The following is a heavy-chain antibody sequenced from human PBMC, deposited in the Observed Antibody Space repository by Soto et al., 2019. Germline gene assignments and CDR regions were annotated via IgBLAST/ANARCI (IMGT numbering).Heavy chain of an antibody. V-gene: IGHV3-66*01. J-gene: IGHJ4*02. CDR3: ARAIYYYDSSGYLY. Sequence: PGGSLRLSCAASGFTVSSNYMSWVRQAPGKGLEWVSVIYSGGSTYYADSVKGRFTISRDNSKNTLYLQMNSLRAEDTAVYYCARAIYYYDSSGYLYWGQGTLVTVSS. CDR1: GFTVSSNY. CDR2: IYSGGST. D-gene: IGHD3-22*01.